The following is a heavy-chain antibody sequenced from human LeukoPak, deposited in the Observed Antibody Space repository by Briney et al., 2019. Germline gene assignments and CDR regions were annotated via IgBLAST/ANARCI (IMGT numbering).Heavy chain of an antibody. CDR3: ARGSRLHFDY. J-gene: IGHJ4*02. Sequence: SETLSLTCAVSGGSISSGGYSWSWTRQPPGKGLEFIGYIYYSGSTYYNPSLKSRVTISVDRSKNQFSLKLSSVTAADTAVYYCARGSRLHFDYWGQGTLVTVSS. D-gene: IGHD4-17*01. V-gene: IGHV4-30-2*01. CDR1: GGSISSGGYS. CDR2: IYYSGST.